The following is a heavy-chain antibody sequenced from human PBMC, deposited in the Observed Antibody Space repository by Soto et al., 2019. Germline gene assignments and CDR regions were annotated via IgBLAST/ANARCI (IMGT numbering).Heavy chain of an antibody. Sequence: EVQLVESGGGLVQPGGSLQLSCAASGFTFSAHYMDWVRQAPGKGLEWVGRIKNKANRYTTEYAASVEGRFTISREDSQNSLYLQMNSLKTEDTAVYYCARVSLVGPSGGRYFDYWGQGSQVAVSS. CDR1: GFTFSAHY. CDR2: IKNKANRYTT. V-gene: IGHV3-72*01. D-gene: IGHD1-26*01. J-gene: IGHJ4*02. CDR3: ARVSLVGPSGGRYFDY.